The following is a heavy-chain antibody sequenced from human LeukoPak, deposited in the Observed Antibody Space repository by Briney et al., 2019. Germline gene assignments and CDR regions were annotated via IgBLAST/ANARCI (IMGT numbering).Heavy chain of an antibody. D-gene: IGHD6-19*01. CDR3: ANRISVAGTLHFDY. Sequence: GGSLRLSCAASGFTFSSYAMSWVRQAPGKGLEWVSAISGSGGSTYYADSVKGRFTISRDNSKNTLYLQMNSLRAEDTAVYYRANRISVAGTLHFDYWGQGTLVTVSS. J-gene: IGHJ4*02. V-gene: IGHV3-23*01. CDR1: GFTFSSYA. CDR2: ISGSGGST.